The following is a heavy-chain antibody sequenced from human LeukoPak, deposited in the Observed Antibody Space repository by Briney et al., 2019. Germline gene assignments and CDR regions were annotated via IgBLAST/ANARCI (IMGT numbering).Heavy chain of an antibody. J-gene: IGHJ3*02. Sequence: GGSLRLSCAASGFTFSSYAMSWVRQAPGQGLEWVSGISGGGGSTYYAVSVKGRFTISRDNSMNTLYLQMNSLRAEDTAVYYCAKCSGGSCYDAFDIWGQGTMVTVSS. D-gene: IGHD2-15*01. CDR1: GFTFSSYA. CDR3: AKCSGGSCYDAFDI. CDR2: ISGGGGST. V-gene: IGHV3-23*01.